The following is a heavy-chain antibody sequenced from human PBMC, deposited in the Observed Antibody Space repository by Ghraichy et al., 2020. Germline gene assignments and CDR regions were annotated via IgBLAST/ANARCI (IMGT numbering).Heavy chain of an antibody. Sequence: SETLSLTCTVSGGSISSSSYYWGWIRQPPGKGLEWIGSIYYSGSTYYNPSLKSRVTISVDTSKNQFSLKLSSVTAADTAVYYCARRITFGVVVPAAPGWFDPWGQGTLVTVSS. CDR2: IYYSGST. J-gene: IGHJ5*02. CDR3: ARRITFGVVVPAAPGWFDP. D-gene: IGHD2-2*01. CDR1: GGSISSSSYY. V-gene: IGHV4-39*01.